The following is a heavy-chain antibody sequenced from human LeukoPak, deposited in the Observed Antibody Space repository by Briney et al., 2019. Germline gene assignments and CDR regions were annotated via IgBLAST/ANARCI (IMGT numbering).Heavy chain of an antibody. CDR3: ARDSSGYSNYYMDV. V-gene: IGHV1-2*02. CDR2: INPNSGGT. CDR1: GYTFTGYY. Sequence: ASVKVSCKASGYTFTGYYMHWVRQAPGQGLEWMGWINPNSGGTNYAQKFQGRVTMTRDTSISTAYMELSRLRSDDTAVYYCARDSSGYSNYYMDVWGKGTTVTVSS. J-gene: IGHJ6*03. D-gene: IGHD5-12*01.